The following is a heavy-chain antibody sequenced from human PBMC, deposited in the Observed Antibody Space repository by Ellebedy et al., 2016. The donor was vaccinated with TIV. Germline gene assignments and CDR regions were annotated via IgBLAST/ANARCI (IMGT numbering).Heavy chain of an antibody. CDR2: LWYDGSNQ. Sequence: PGGSLRLSCAASGFTFRTYAMHWVRQAPGKGLEWVAFLWYDGSNQHYADSVKGRFTISRDNSKNTVYLQMNTLRPEDTAVYYCAKVPVGFCNRPFCFYLDDWGQGTLVSVSS. V-gene: IGHV3-30*02. D-gene: IGHD2-2*03. CDR3: AKVPVGFCNRPFCFYLDD. J-gene: IGHJ4*02. CDR1: GFTFRTYA.